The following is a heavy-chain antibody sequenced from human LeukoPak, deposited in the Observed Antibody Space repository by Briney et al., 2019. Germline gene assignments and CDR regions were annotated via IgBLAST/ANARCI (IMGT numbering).Heavy chain of an antibody. Sequence: GGSLRLSCAASGFTFSNYWMHWVRQAPGKGLVWVSRINSDGSSTTSADSVKGRSTISRDNAKNTLYLQMNSLRAEDTAVYYCAKGEATVIDYWGQGTLVTVSS. V-gene: IGHV3-74*01. CDR3: AKGEATVIDY. CDR1: GFTFSNYW. D-gene: IGHD4-17*01. J-gene: IGHJ4*02. CDR2: INSDGSST.